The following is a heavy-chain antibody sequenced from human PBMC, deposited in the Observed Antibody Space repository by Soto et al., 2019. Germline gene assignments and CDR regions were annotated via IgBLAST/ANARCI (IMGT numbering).Heavy chain of an antibody. V-gene: IGHV6-1*01. CDR2: TYYRSKWYN. J-gene: IGHJ6*03. CDR1: GDSVSSNSAA. CDR3: ARVKQWLVHSHPTSYYYYYMDV. Sequence: PSQTLSLTCAISGDSVSSNSAAWNWIRQSPSRGLEWLGRTYYRSKWYNDYAVSVKSRITINPDTSKNQFSLQLNSVTPEDTAVYYCARVKQWLVHSHPTSYYYYYMDVSGKGTTVTVSS. D-gene: IGHD6-19*01.